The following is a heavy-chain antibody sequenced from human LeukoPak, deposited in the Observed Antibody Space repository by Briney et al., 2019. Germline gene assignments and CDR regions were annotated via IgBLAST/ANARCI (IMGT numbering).Heavy chain of an antibody. Sequence: GGSLRLSCAASGFNFSAYNMDWVRQAAGKGLDWVSSIGSGSTYMYYADSVKGRFTISRDNAKNSLFLQMDSLRAEDTAVYYCARTPVLGVPKGFDPWGQGTLVTVSS. CDR1: GFNFSAYN. CDR2: IGSGSTYM. V-gene: IGHV3-21*01. D-gene: IGHD3-10*01. CDR3: ARTPVLGVPKGFDP. J-gene: IGHJ5*02.